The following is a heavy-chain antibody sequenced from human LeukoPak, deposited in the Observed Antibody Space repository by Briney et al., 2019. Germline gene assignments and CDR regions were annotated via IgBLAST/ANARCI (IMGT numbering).Heavy chain of an antibody. CDR1: GYTFSGYY. V-gene: IGHV1-2*02. CDR3: ARVITMVRGGYYYYYYMDV. CDR2: ISPKSGGT. J-gene: IGHJ6*03. Sequence: ASVKVSCKASGYTFSGYYMHWVRQAPGQGLEWMGWISPKSGGTNEAQKFHDRVTMTRDTSTSTAYMELRSLRSDDTAVYYCARVITMVRGGYYYYYYMDVWGKGTTVTISS. D-gene: IGHD3-10*01.